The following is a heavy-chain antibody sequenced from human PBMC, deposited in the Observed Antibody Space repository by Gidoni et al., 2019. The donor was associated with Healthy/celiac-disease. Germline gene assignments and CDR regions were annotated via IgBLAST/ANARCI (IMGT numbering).Heavy chain of an antibody. CDR1: GFPFSRSA. Sequence: VQLVESGGGLVQPGGSLNLSCAASGFPFSRSAMHWVRQASGNGLEWVGRIRSKANSYATAYAASVKGRFTISRDDSKNTAYLQMNSLKTEDTAVYYCTRPRGYTASWFDPWGQGTLVTVSS. J-gene: IGHJ5*02. CDR2: IRSKANSYAT. D-gene: IGHD3-10*01. CDR3: TRPRGYTASWFDP. V-gene: IGHV3-73*01.